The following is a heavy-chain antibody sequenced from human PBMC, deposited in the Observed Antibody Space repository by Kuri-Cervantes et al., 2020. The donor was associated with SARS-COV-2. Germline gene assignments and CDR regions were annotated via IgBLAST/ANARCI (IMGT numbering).Heavy chain of an antibody. J-gene: IGHJ3*02. CDR1: GYSISSGYY. Sequence: GSLRLSCAVSGYSISSGYYWGWIRQPPGKGLEWIGSIYHSGSTYYNPSLKSRVTISVDTSKNQFSLKLSSVTAADTAVYYCARDFVSGWRDDFDIWGQGTMVTVSS. D-gene: IGHD3-3*01. V-gene: IGHV4-38-2*02. CDR2: IYHSGST. CDR3: ARDFVSGWRDDFDI.